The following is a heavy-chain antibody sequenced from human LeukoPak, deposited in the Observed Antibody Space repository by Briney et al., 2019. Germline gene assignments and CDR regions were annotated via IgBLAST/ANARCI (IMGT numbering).Heavy chain of an antibody. V-gene: IGHV1-18*01. Sequence: ASVKVSCKASGYTFTSYGISWVRQAPGPGLEWMGWISAYNGNTNYAQKLQGRVTMTTDTSTSTAYMELRSLRSDDTAVYYCARVPRYCSSTSCYEVWFDPWGQGTLVTVSS. CDR1: GYTFTSYG. CDR2: ISAYNGNT. D-gene: IGHD2-2*01. CDR3: ARVPRYCSSTSCYEVWFDP. J-gene: IGHJ5*02.